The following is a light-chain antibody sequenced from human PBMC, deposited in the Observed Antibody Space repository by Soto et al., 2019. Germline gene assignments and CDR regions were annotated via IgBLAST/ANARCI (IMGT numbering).Light chain of an antibody. J-gene: IGLJ3*02. CDR2: DDD. CDR3: ATWYDNLNIWV. CDR1: TSNIGTNS. Sequence: QSVLTQPPSASGTLGQRVTISCSGSTSNIGTNSVNWYQHLPTKAPYLLIYDDDQRPSEVPDRFSGSRSGTSASLAISGLQFEDEGDYFCATWYDNLNIWVFGAGTKLTVL. V-gene: IGLV1-44*01.